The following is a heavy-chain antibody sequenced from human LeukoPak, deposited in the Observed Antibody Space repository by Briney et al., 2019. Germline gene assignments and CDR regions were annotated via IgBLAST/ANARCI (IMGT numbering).Heavy chain of an antibody. CDR1: GGSISSYY. V-gene: IGHV4-59*01. Sequence: SETLSLTCTVSGGSISSYYWSWVRQPPGKGLEWIGYIYYSGTTNYNPSLKSRVTISVDTPKNQFSLKLSSVTAADTAVYYCARGVYIAAAQYGYWGQGTLVTVSS. CDR3: ARGVYIAAAQYGY. J-gene: IGHJ4*02. D-gene: IGHD6-13*01. CDR2: IYYSGTT.